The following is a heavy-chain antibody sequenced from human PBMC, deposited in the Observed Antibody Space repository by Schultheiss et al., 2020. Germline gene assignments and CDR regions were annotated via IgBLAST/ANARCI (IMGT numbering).Heavy chain of an antibody. J-gene: IGHJ4*02. CDR2: IKQDGSEK. D-gene: IGHD3-22*01. CDR1: GFTFSSYG. V-gene: IGHV3-7*01. CDR3: ASDRGYYDSSGYSYY. Sequence: GESLKISCAASGFTFSSYGMHWVRQAPGKGLEWVANIKQDGSEKYYVDSVKGRFTISRDNAKNSLYLQMNSLRAEDTAVYYCASDRGYYDSSGYSYYWGQGTLVTVSS.